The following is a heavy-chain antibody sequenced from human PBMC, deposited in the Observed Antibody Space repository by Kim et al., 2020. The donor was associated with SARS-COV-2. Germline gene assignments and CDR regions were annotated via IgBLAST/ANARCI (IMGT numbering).Heavy chain of an antibody. V-gene: IGHV1-18*01. J-gene: IGHJ4*02. D-gene: IGHD3-9*01. CDR3: ATLTGFDT. CDR2: YNGDT. Sequence: YNGDTDYAPKFKGRLTLTSDTPTSTAYMELRSLISDDTAVYFCATLTGFDTWGQGTLVTVSS.